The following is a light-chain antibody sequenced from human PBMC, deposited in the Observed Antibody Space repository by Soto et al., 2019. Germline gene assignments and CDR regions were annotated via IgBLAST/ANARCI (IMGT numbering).Light chain of an antibody. V-gene: IGLV3-27*01. CDR3: YSVADNVVV. Sequence: SYELTQPSSVSVSPGQTARITCSGDVLAKKYVRWFQQKPGQAPVLVIYKDNKRPSGIPERFSGSSSGTTVTLTISGAQVEDEADYYCYSVADNVVVFGGGTKVTVL. CDR1: VLAKKY. J-gene: IGLJ2*01. CDR2: KDN.